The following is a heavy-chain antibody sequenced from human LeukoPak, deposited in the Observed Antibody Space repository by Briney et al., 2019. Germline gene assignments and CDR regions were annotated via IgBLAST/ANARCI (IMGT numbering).Heavy chain of an antibody. D-gene: IGHD5-12*01. CDR2: IYTSGST. CDR3: AREPPGIVATDWFDP. CDR1: GGSISSYY. J-gene: IGHJ5*02. V-gene: IGHV4-4*07. Sequence: SETLSLTCTVSGGSISSYYWSWIRQPAGKGLEWIGRIYTSGSTNYNPSLKSRVTMSVDTSKNQFSLKLSSVTAADTAVYYCAREPPGIVATDWFDPWGQGTLVTVSS.